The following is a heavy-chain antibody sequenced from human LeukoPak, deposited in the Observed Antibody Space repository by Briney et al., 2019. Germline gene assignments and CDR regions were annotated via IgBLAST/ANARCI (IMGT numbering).Heavy chain of an antibody. CDR1: GGTFRSYA. D-gene: IGHD3-10*01. Sequence: ASVKVSCKASGGTFRSYAISWVRQAPGQGLEWMGWISTYNGNKNLAQKLQDRVTMTTDTSTSTAYMELRSLRSDDTAVYYCACPKSRGAFDIWGQGTMVTVSS. J-gene: IGHJ3*02. V-gene: IGHV1-18*01. CDR3: ACPKSRGAFDI. CDR2: ISTYNGNK.